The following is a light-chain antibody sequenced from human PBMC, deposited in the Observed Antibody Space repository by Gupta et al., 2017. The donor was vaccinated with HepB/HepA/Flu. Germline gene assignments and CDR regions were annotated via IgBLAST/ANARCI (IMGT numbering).Light chain of an antibody. CDR3: AAWDTSLNAVV. Sequence: HSVLTQSTSISWTPGQRVTIYCSGSSSNVGSNNVNWYQQLPGTAPKLLIYYNDERPSGVPDRISGSKSGTSASLAISGLQSEDEADYYCAAWDTSLNAVVFGGGTKLTVL. CDR1: SSNVGSNN. V-gene: IGLV1-44*01. CDR2: YND. J-gene: IGLJ2*01.